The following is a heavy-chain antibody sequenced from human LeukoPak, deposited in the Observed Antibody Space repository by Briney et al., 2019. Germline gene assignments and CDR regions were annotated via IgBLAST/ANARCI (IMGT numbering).Heavy chain of an antibody. CDR2: TIPIFGTA. V-gene: IGHV1-69*05. Sequence: ASVKVSCKASGGTFSSYAISWVRQAPGQGLEWMGGTIPIFGTANYAQKFQGRVTITTDESMSTAYMELSSLRSEDTAVYYCARARTEYSSSSPDFQHWGQGTLVTVSS. CDR1: GGTFSSYA. CDR3: ARARTEYSSSSPDFQH. J-gene: IGHJ1*01. D-gene: IGHD6-6*01.